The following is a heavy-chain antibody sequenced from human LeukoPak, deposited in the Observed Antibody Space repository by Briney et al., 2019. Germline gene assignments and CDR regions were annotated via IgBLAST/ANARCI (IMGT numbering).Heavy chain of an antibody. Sequence: GGTLRLSCAASGFTFSSYGMSWVRQAPGKGLEWVSAISGSDGSTYYADSVKGRFTISRDNSKKTLYLQMNTLRAEDTAVYYCAKGSVAGFFDYWGQGILVTVSS. D-gene: IGHD6-13*01. J-gene: IGHJ4*02. CDR1: GFTFSSYG. CDR3: AKGSVAGFFDY. V-gene: IGHV3-23*01. CDR2: ISGSDGST.